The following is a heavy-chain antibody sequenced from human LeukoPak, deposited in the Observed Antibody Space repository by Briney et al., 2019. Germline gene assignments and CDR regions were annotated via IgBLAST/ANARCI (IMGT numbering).Heavy chain of an antibody. J-gene: IGHJ5*02. CDR3: ARDRPHNWFDP. D-gene: IGHD6-6*01. V-gene: IGHV3-74*01. CDR2: INNDGSNT. CDR1: GFTFSSYA. Sequence: GGSLRLSCAASGFTFSSYAMHWVRQAPGKGLVWVSRINNDGSNTIYADSVKGRFTVSRDNAKNTLYLQMNSLRVEDTAVYYCARDRPHNWFDPWGQGTLVTVSS.